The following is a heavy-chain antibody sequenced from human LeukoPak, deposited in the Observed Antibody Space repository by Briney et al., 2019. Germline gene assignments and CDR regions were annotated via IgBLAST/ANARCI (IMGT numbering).Heavy chain of an antibody. CDR3: ARPSDLSGSYYYDY. J-gene: IGHJ4*02. CDR1: GYTFTGYY. CDR2: INHNSGGT. Sequence: GASVKVSCTASGYTFTGYYMHWVRQAPGQGLEWMGWINHNSGGTNYAQKFEGRVTMTRDTSISTAYMELSRLRSDDTAVYYCARPSDLSGSYYYDYWGQGTLVTVS. V-gene: IGHV1-2*02. D-gene: IGHD1-26*01.